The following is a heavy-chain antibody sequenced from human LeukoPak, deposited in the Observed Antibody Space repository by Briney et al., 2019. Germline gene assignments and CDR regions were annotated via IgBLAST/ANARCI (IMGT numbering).Heavy chain of an antibody. V-gene: IGHV1-8*01. Sequence: KVSCKASGYTFTSYDINWVRQATGQGLEWMGWMNPNSGNAGYAQKVQGRITMTRNTSINTAYMELSSLRSEDTAVYYCARDTSSWPNLDFWGQGTLVTVSS. J-gene: IGHJ4*02. CDR2: MNPNSGNA. CDR3: ARDTSSWPNLDF. D-gene: IGHD6-13*01. CDR1: GYTFTSYD.